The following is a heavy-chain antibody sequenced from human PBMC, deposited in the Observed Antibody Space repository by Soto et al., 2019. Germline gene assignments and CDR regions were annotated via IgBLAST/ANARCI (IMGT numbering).Heavy chain of an antibody. CDR2: ISYDGSNK. Sequence: QVQLVESGGGVVQPGRSLRLSCAASGFTFSSYAMHWVRQAPGKGLEWVAVISYDGSNKYYADSVKGRFTISRDNSKNTLYRQMNSRRAEDTAVYYCARAGGKYCSGGSCNRTFDYWGQGTLVTVSS. CDR3: ARAGGKYCSGGSCNRTFDY. D-gene: IGHD2-15*01. CDR1: GFTFSSYA. J-gene: IGHJ4*02. V-gene: IGHV3-30-3*01.